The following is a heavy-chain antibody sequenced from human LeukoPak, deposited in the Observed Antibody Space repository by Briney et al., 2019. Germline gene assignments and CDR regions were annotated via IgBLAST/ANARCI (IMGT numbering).Heavy chain of an antibody. Sequence: SETLSLTCAVSGGSISSGNWWSWVRQPPGKGLEWIGEIYHSGSTNYNPSLKSRVTISVATSKNQFSLKLSSVTAADTAVYYCAREWGTVPAAIWDWGQGTLVTVSS. CDR3: AREWGTVPAAIWD. CDR2: IYHSGST. D-gene: IGHD2-2*01. V-gene: IGHV4-4*02. CDR1: GGSISSGNW. J-gene: IGHJ4*02.